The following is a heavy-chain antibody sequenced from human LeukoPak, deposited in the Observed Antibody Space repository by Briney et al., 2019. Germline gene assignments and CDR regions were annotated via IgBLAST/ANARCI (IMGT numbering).Heavy chain of an antibody. J-gene: IGHJ4*02. CDR1: GGSISSGGYS. Sequence: SETLSLTCAVSGGSISSGGYSWSWIRQPPGKGLEWIGYIYHSGSTYYNPSLKSRVTISVDRSKNQFSLKLSSVTAADTAVYYCARANYDILTGYYNQYFDYWGQGTLVTVSS. CDR2: IYHSGST. V-gene: IGHV4-30-2*01. CDR3: ARANYDILTGYYNQYFDY. D-gene: IGHD3-9*01.